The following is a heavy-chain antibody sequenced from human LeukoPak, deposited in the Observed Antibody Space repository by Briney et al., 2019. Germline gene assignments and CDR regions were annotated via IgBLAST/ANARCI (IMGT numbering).Heavy chain of an antibody. V-gene: IGHV3-30*02. CDR1: GFTFSSYG. Sequence: SGGSLRLSCAASGFTFSSYGMHWVRKAPGTGLEWVAFIQFDGNGEYYADSVKGRFTISRDNSKNTLFLQMHSLRPEDTALYYCAKGLGYYSDYWGQGTLVTVSS. D-gene: IGHD1-26*01. CDR3: AKGLGYYSDY. J-gene: IGHJ4*02. CDR2: IQFDGNGE.